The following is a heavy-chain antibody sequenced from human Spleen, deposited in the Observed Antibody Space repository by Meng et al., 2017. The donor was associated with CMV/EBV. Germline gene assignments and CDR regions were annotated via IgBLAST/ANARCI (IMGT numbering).Heavy chain of an antibody. Sequence: GESLKISCAASGFTFSSYGMHWVRQAPGKGLEWVAVIWYDGSNKYYADSLKGRFTISRDNSRNTLYLQMNSLRAEDTAVYYCTRDYPDYNDAFDIWGQGTMVTVSS. D-gene: IGHD4/OR15-4a*01. CDR3: TRDYPDYNDAFDI. CDR2: IWYDGSNK. J-gene: IGHJ3*02. CDR1: GFTFSSYG. V-gene: IGHV3-33*01.